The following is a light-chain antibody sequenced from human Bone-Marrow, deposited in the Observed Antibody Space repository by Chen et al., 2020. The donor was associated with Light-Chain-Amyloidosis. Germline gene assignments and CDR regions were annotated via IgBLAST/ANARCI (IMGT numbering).Light chain of an antibody. CDR2: RDT. CDR3: QTADSSASSWV. CDR1: DFPTKY. V-gene: IGLV3-25*03. Sequence: SFELTQPPSVSVSPGQTARITCAGDDFPTKYAYWYQQKPGQAPVLVIHRDTERPSRIPERFSASSSGTTVTLTISGGQADDEADYYCQTADSSASSWVFGGGTKVTVL. J-gene: IGLJ3*02.